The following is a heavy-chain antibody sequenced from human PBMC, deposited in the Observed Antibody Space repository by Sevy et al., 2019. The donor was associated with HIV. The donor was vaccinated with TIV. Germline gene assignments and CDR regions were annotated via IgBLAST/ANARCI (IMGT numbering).Heavy chain of an antibody. D-gene: IGHD6-19*01. CDR2: IYRGGST. J-gene: IGHJ3*02. Sequence: GGSLRLSCAASGFTVSSNYMSWVRQAPGKGLEWVSVIYRGGSTYDAVSLKGRLTISIDNSKNTLYLHMNSLRAEDTAVYYCARTQRSGWYLDAFDIWGQGTMVTVSS. V-gene: IGHV3-53*01. CDR3: ARTQRSGWYLDAFDI. CDR1: GFTVSSNY.